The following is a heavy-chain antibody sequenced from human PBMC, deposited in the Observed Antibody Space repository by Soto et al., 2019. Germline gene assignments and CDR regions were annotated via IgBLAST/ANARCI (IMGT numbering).Heavy chain of an antibody. CDR3: ATRGFTGQFDD. CDR2: TSYDGSNK. V-gene: IGHV3-30*03. J-gene: IGHJ4*02. Sequence: QVQLVESGGGVVQPGRSLRLSCAASGFTFSTYGMHWVRQAPGKGLEGVAVTSYDGSNKYYADSVNGRFTISRDNSKNTLFLQMNSPRAEDTAVYYCATRGFTGQFDDWGQGTLVTVFS. D-gene: IGHD3-16*01. CDR1: GFTFSTYG.